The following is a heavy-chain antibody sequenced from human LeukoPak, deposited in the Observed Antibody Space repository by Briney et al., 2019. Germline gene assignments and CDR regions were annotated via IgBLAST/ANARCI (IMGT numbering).Heavy chain of an antibody. CDR2: IYYSGST. J-gene: IGHJ5*02. Sequence: PSETLSLTCTVSGGSISSYYWSWIRQPPGKGPEWIGYIYYSGSTNYNPSLKSRVTISVDTSKNQFSLKLSSVTAADTAVYYCARSQYQLLAGVWFDPWGQGTLVTVSS. V-gene: IGHV4-59*01. D-gene: IGHD2-2*01. CDR3: ARSQYQLLAGVWFDP. CDR1: GGSISSYY.